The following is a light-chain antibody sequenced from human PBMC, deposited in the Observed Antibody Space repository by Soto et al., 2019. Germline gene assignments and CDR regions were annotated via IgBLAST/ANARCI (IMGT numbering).Light chain of an antibody. Sequence: DIQVTQSPSTLSASVGDRVTITCRASQNIRSRLAWFQQKPGKAPKLLIYDASSLESGVPSRFSGSGSGTEFTLTISSLQPDDFATYYCQQYNSYSGLAFGQGTKVDIK. CDR3: QQYNSYSGLA. J-gene: IGKJ1*01. V-gene: IGKV1-5*01. CDR2: DAS. CDR1: QNIRSR.